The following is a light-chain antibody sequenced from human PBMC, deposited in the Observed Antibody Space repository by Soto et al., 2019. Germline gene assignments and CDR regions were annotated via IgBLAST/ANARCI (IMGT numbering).Light chain of an antibody. CDR2: AAS. J-gene: IGKJ1*01. V-gene: IGKV1-39*01. CDR1: QLINVY. CDR3: QQYDSWPRT. Sequence: DIQLTQSPSSLSASLGDRVTISCRASQLINVYLNWYQQKPGTAPKLLIYAASSLQSGVPSRFSGSGSGTDFTLTISSLQSEDFAVYYCQQYDSWPRTFGQGTKVDIK.